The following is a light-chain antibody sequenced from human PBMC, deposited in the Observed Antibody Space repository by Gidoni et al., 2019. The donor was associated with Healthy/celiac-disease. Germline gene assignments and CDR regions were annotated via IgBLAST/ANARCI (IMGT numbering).Light chain of an antibody. J-gene: IGLJ1*01. CDR1: SLRSYY. CDR3: NSRDSSGNHLGV. CDR2: GKN. Sequence: SSELTQAPAVSVALGHTVRITCQGDSLRSYYASWYQQKPGQAPVLVIYGKNNRPSGIPDRFSGSSSGNTAYLTITGTQAEDEADYYCNSRDSSGNHLGVFGTGTKVTVL. V-gene: IGLV3-19*01.